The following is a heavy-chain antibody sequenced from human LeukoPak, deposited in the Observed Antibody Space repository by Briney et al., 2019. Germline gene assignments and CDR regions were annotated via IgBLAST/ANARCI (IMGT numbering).Heavy chain of an antibody. CDR1: GFTFSSYA. J-gene: IGHJ3*02. CDR3: ARDPGPPDAFDI. CDR2: ISYDGSNK. Sequence: GSLRLSCAASGFTFSSYAMHWVRQAPGKGLEWVAVISYDGSNKYYADSVKGRFTISRDNSKNTLYLQMNSLRAEDTAVYYCARDPGPPDAFDIWGQGTMVTVSS. V-gene: IGHV3-30-3*01.